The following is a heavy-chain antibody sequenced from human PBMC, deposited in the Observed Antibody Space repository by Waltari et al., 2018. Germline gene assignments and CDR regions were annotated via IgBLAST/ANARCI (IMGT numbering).Heavy chain of an antibody. Sequence: QVQLVQSGAEVKKPGASVQVSCKASGSTSTGYYMHWVRKAPGQGLEWMGRINPNSGGTNYAQKFQGRVTMTRDTSISTAYMELSRLRSDDTAVYYCASKGAYYYYYGMDVWGQGTTVTVSS. CDR2: INPNSGGT. CDR3: ASKGAYYYYYGMDV. J-gene: IGHJ6*02. V-gene: IGHV1-2*06. CDR1: GSTSTGYY.